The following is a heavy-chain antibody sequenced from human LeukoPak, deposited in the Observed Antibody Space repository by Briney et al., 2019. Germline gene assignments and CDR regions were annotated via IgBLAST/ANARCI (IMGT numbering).Heavy chain of an antibody. J-gene: IGHJ4*02. CDR1: GGSISSSSYY. CDR3: ARTPGSYSAYYFDC. CDR2: IYYSGST. Sequence: PSETLSLTCTVSGGSISSSSYYWGWIRQPPGKGLEWVGSIYYSGSTYDNPSLKSRVTISVDTSKNQFSLKLSSVTAADTAVYYCARTPGSYSAYYFDCWGQGTPVTVSS. D-gene: IGHD1-26*01. V-gene: IGHV4-39*01.